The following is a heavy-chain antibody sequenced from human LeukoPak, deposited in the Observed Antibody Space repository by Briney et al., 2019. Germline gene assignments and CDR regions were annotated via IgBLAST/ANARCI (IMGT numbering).Heavy chain of an antibody. CDR2: IIPIFGTA. D-gene: IGHD3-9*01. CDR1: GGTFSSYA. V-gene: IGHV1-69*06. Sequence: SVKVSCKASGGTFSSYAISWVRQAPGQGLEWMGGIIPIFGTANYAQKFQGRVTITADKSTSTAYMELSSLRSEDTAVYYCARMSYDILTGYYGFDYWGQGTLVTVSS. CDR3: ARMSYDILTGYYGFDY. J-gene: IGHJ4*02.